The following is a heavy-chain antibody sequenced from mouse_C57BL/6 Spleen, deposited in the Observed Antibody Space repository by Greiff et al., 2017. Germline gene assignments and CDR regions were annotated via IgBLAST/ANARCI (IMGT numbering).Heavy chain of an antibody. CDR1: GYAFSSSW. V-gene: IGHV1-82*01. CDR2: IYPGDGDT. CDR3: ARGDYYALDY. J-gene: IGHJ2*01. Sequence: VQLQESGPELVKPGASVKISCKASGYAFSSSWMNWVKQRPGKGLEWIGRIYPGDGDTNYNGKFKGKATLTADKSSSTAYMQLSSLTSEDSAVYFCARGDYYALDYWGQGTTLTVSS. D-gene: IGHD1-1*01.